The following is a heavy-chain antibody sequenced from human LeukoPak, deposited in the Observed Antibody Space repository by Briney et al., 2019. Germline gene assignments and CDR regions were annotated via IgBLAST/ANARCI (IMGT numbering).Heavy chain of an antibody. Sequence: GGSLRLSCAASGFTVSSNYMSWVRRAPGKGLEWVSVIYSGGSTYYADSVKGRFTISRDNSKNTLYLQMNSLRAEDTAVYYCAREAGDNYFDYWGQGTLVTVSS. CDR1: GFTVSSNY. J-gene: IGHJ4*02. CDR2: IYSGGST. CDR3: AREAGDNYFDY. D-gene: IGHD7-27*01. V-gene: IGHV3-66*01.